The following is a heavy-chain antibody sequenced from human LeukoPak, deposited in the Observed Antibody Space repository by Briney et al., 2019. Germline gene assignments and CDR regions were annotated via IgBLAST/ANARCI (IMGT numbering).Heavy chain of an antibody. V-gene: IGHV1-18*01. CDR2: ISAYNGNT. CDR1: GYTFTSYG. CDR3: ARDYDFWSGYYSPYLDY. J-gene: IGHJ4*02. Sequence: GASVKVSCKASGYTFTSYGISWVRQAPGQGLEWMGWISAYNGNTNYAQKLQGRVTMTTDTSTSTAYMELRSLRSDDTAVYYCARDYDFWSGYYSPYLDYWGQGTLVTVSS. D-gene: IGHD3-3*01.